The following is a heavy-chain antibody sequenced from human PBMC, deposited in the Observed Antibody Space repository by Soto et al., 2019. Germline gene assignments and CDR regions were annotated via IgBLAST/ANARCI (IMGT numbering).Heavy chain of an antibody. D-gene: IGHD2-2*01. V-gene: IGHV3-7*01. CDR3: ARDIACSSTSCYSYYYYYMDV. CDR1: GFTFSSYW. CDR2: IKQDGSEK. Sequence: GGSLRLSCAASGFTFSSYWMSWVRQAPGKGLEWVANIKQDGSEKYYVDSVKGRFTISRDNAKNSLYLQMNSLRAEDTAVYYCARDIACSSTSCYSYYYYYMDVWGKGTTVTVSS. J-gene: IGHJ6*03.